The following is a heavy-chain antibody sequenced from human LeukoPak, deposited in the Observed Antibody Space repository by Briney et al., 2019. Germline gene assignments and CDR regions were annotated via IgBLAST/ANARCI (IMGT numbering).Heavy chain of an antibody. D-gene: IGHD2-15*01. V-gene: IGHV4-34*01. CDR2: INHSGST. CDR1: GGSFSGYY. J-gene: IGHJ5*02. CDR3: ARAIVVVVAAEGTEYNWFDP. Sequence: SETLSLTCAVYGGSFSGYYWSWIRQPPGKGLEWIGEINHSGSTNYNPSLKSRVTISVDTSRNQFSLKLSSVTAADTAVYYCARAIVVVVAAEGTEYNWFDPWGQGTLVTVSS.